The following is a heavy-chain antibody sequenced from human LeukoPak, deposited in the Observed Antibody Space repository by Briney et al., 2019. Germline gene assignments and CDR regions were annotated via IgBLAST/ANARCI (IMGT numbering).Heavy chain of an antibody. CDR3: ARDRYEFWSGHRNDY. Sequence: GGSLRLSCAASGFTFSSYWMHWVRQSPGKGLVWVSRINSDGSSTSYADSVKGRFTISRDNAKNTLYLQMNSLRAEDTAVYYCARDRYEFWSGHRNDYWGQGTLVTVSS. CDR2: INSDGSST. J-gene: IGHJ4*02. D-gene: IGHD3-3*01. V-gene: IGHV3-74*01. CDR1: GFTFSSYW.